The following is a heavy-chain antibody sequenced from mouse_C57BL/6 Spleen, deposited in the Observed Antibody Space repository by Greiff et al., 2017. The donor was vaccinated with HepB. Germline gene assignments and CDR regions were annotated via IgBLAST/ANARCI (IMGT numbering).Heavy chain of an antibody. CDR2: ISYSGST. V-gene: IGHV3-1*01. CDR1: GYSITSGYD. Sequence: DVQLQESGPGMVKPSQSLSLTCTVTGYSITSGYDWHWIRHFPGNKLEWMGYISYSGSTNYNPSLKSRISITHDTSKNHFFLKLNSVTTEDTATYYCARDGGYYAMDYWGQGTSVTVSS. CDR3: ARDGGYYAMDY. J-gene: IGHJ4*01.